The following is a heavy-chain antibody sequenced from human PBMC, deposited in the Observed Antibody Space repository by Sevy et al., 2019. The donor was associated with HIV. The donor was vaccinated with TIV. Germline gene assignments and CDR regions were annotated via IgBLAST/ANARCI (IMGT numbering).Heavy chain of an antibody. CDR3: ARGLGSGYSSLRYYMDV. J-gene: IGHJ6*03. CDR1: GGSFSGYY. D-gene: IGHD6-19*01. CDR2: INHSGST. Sequence: SETLSLTCAVYGGSFSGYYWSWIRQPPGKGLEWIGEINHSGSTNYNPSLKSRVTISVDTSKNQFSLKLSSVTAADTAVYYCARGLGSGYSSLRYYMDVWGKGTTVTVSS. V-gene: IGHV4-34*01.